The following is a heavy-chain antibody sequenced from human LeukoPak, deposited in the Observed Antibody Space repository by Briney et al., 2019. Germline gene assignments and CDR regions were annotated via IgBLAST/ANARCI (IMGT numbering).Heavy chain of an antibody. CDR2: IIPTFGTA. CDR1: GGTFSSYA. V-gene: IGHV1-69*05. CDR3: ARAEYSSSYHWFDP. D-gene: IGHD6-6*01. J-gene: IGHJ5*02. Sequence: ASVKVSCKASGGTFSSYAISWGRQAPGQGLEWMGGIIPTFGTANYAQKFQGRVTIPTDESTSTAYMELSSLRSEDTAVYYCARAEYSSSYHWFDPWGQGTLVTVSS.